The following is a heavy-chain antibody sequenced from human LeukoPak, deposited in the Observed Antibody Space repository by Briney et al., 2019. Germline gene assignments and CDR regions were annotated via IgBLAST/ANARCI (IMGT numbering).Heavy chain of an antibody. V-gene: IGHV1-69*13. CDR1: GGTFSSYA. D-gene: IGHD2-15*01. CDR2: IIPMFGTA. Sequence: SVKVSCKASGGTFSSYAISWVRQAPGQGLEWMGGIIPMFGTANYAQKFQGRVTITADESTSTAYMELSSLRSEDTAVYYCAGGGPGPIRDKHYYYGMDVWGQGTTVTVSS. CDR3: AGGGPGPIRDKHYYYGMDV. J-gene: IGHJ6*02.